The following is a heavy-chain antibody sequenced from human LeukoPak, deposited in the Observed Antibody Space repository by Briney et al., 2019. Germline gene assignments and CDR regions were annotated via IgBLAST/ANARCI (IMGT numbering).Heavy chain of an antibody. J-gene: IGHJ4*02. V-gene: IGHV4-59*12. CDR1: ISSYS. CDR3: AGDYSSASYRFDY. Sequence: ISSYSXSWIRQPPGRGLEWIGYIYYIWSTTYNPSLNSRLTISLDTSKNQLSLKMSSVTAGDTGVYYCAGDYSSASYRFDYWGQGTLVSVSS. D-gene: IGHD3-10*01. CDR2: IYYIWST.